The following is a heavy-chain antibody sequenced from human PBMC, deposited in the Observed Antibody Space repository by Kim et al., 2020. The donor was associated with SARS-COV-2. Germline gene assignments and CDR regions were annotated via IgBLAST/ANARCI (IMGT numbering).Heavy chain of an antibody. Sequence: ASVKVSCKASGYTFTTYGIGWVRQAPGQGLEWMGWISAYNGYTNYAQKLQGRVTMTTDTSTTTAYMELRSLRSDDTAVYYCARVNLGSGSYGSIDYWGQGTLVTVSS. CDR1: GYTFTTYG. CDR2: ISAYNGYT. V-gene: IGHV1-18*01. D-gene: IGHD1-26*01. CDR3: ARVNLGSGSYGSIDY. J-gene: IGHJ4*02.